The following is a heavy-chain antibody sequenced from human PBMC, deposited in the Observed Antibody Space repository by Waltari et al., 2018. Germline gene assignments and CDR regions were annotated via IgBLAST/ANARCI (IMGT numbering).Heavy chain of an antibody. CDR2: IKQDGSDK. CDR1: GLIPFRSYW. V-gene: IGHV3-7*01. J-gene: IGHJ4*02. D-gene: IGHD4-17*01. CDR3: ASSAGAYIPFEY. Sequence: EVQLVESGGGLVKPGGSLRLSCAASGLIPFRSYWMNGVRQAQGKGLAGVADIKQDGSDKYYADSVKGRFTLSRDNAKNSLYLQMNNLRAEDTAVYYCASSAGAYIPFEYWGQGTLVTVSS.